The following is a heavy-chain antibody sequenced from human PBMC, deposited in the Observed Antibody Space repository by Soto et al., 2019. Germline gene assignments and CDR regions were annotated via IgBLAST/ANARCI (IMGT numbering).Heavy chain of an antibody. CDR3: ARGGLSGRGLWYFDY. J-gene: IGHJ4*02. D-gene: IGHD3-3*01. Sequence: EVQLVESGGGLVQPGGSLRLSCAASGFTFSSYWMHWVRQAPGKGLVWVSRINSDGSSTSYADSVKGRFTISRDNAKNTLYLQMNSLRAEDTAVYYCARGGLSGRGLWYFDYWGQGTLVTVSS. CDR2: INSDGSST. CDR1: GFTFSSYW. V-gene: IGHV3-74*01.